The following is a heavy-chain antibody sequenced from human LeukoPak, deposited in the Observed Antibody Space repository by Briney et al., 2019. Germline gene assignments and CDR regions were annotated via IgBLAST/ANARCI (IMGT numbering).Heavy chain of an antibody. CDR3: ARGDSYGLLDY. Sequence: SETLSLTCTVSGGSISSGSYCWSWIRQPAGKGQEWIGRIYTSGSTNYNPSLKSRVTISADRSKDQFSLKLSSVTAADTAVYYCARGDSYGLLDYWGQGTLVTVSS. CDR2: IYTSGST. D-gene: IGHD5-18*01. V-gene: IGHV4-61*02. CDR1: GGSISSGSYC. J-gene: IGHJ4*02.